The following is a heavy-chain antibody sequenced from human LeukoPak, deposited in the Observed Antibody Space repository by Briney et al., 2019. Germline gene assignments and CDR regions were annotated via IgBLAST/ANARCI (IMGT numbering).Heavy chain of an antibody. J-gene: IGHJ4*02. CDR3: ARHLSFGSFDF. CDR1: GFTLSSHG. CDR2: MWYDGSKD. D-gene: IGHD1-26*01. Sequence: GGSLRLSCAASGFTLSSHGMHWVRQAPGKGLEWVAGMWYDGSKDDYADSVKRRFTISRDMSKNTLNLQMNRMRVEDTAMFYCARHLSFGSFDFRGQGTLVTVSS. V-gene: IGHV3-33*01.